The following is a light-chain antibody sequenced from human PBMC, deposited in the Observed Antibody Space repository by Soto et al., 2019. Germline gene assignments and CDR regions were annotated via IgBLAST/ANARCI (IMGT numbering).Light chain of an antibody. J-gene: IGKJ4*01. CDR1: QSIGTY. Sequence: DLPMTQSPSSLSASVGDRVTITCRASQSIGTYLNWYQQKPGKAPKLLIFVASSLQIGVPSRFRGSGSGTDFTLTTSGLQPEDFATYYCQQSSSALPLTFGGGTKVEMK. CDR3: QQSSSALPLT. CDR2: VAS. V-gene: IGKV1-39*01.